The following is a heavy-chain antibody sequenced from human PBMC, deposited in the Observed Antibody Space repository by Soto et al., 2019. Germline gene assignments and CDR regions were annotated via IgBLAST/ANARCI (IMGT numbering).Heavy chain of an antibody. D-gene: IGHD3-22*01. CDR3: AKSPGMYYYDSSGYYHYDY. Sequence: PGGSLRLSCVASGFTVSSNYMSWVRQAPGKGLEWVSVIHSGGSTYYADSVKGRLTISRDNSKNTLYLQMNSLRAEDTAVYYCAKSPGMYYYDSSGYYHYDYWGQGTLVTVSS. CDR2: IHSGGST. V-gene: IGHV3-66*01. CDR1: GFTVSSNY. J-gene: IGHJ4*02.